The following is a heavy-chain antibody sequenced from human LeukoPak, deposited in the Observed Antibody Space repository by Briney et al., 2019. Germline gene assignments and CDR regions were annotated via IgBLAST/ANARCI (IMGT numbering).Heavy chain of an antibody. V-gene: IGHV4-39*07. CDR2: IYYSGST. Sequence: SETLSLTCTVSGGSIRSSTDYWGWIRQPPGKELEWIGSIYYSGSTYYNPSLKSRVTISVDTSKNQFSVKLSSVTAADTAVYYCARETSQKGAHYTDVWGKGTTVTISS. J-gene: IGHJ6*03. D-gene: IGHD3-16*01. CDR3: ARETSQKGAHYTDV. CDR1: GGSIRSSTDY.